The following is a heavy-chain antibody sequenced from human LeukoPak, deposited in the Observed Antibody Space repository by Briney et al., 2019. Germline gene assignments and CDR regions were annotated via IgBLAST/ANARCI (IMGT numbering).Heavy chain of an antibody. CDR3: ARYHTYYDFWSGPRRYWFDP. D-gene: IGHD3-3*01. Sequence: PGRSLRLSCAASGFTFDDYAMHWVRQAPGKGLEWVSGISWNSGSIGYADSVKGRFTISRDNAKNSLYLQMNSLRAEDTAVYYCARYHTYYDFWSGPRRYWFDPWGQGTLVTVSS. CDR2: ISWNSGSI. J-gene: IGHJ5*02. CDR1: GFTFDDYA. V-gene: IGHV3-9*01.